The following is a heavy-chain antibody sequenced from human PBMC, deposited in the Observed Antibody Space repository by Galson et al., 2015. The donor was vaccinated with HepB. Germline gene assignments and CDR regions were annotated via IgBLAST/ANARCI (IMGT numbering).Heavy chain of an antibody. CDR1: GGSISSGGYS. V-gene: IGHV4-30-2*01. J-gene: IGHJ4*02. CDR2: IYHSGST. Sequence: LSLTCAVSGGSISSGGYSWSWIRQPPGKGLEWVGYIYHSGSTYYNPSLKSRVTISVDRSKNQFSLKLSSVTAADTAVYYCARASYDSSGYLGIIDYWGQGTLVTVSS. CDR3: ARASYDSSGYLGIIDY. D-gene: IGHD3-22*01.